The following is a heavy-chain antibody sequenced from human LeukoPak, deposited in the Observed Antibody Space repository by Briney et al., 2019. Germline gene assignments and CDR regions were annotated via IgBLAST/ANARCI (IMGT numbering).Heavy chain of an antibody. CDR3: ARGAVGIAVAGDY. D-gene: IGHD6-19*01. Sequence: SETLSLTCTVSGGSISSGGYYWSWIRQPPGKGLEWIGYIYHSGSTYYNPSLKSRVTISVDRSKNQFSLKLSSVTAADTAVYYCARGAVGIAVAGDYWGQGTLVTVSS. J-gene: IGHJ4*02. CDR2: IYHSGST. CDR1: GGSISSGGYY. V-gene: IGHV4-30-2*01.